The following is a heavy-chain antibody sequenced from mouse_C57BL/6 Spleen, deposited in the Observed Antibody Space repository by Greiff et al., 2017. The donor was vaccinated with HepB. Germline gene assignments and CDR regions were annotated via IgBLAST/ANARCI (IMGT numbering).Heavy chain of an antibody. CDR2: ISSGSSTI. J-gene: IGHJ4*01. CDR3: ARRVYYGKGAYAMDY. CDR1: GFTFSDYG. V-gene: IGHV5-17*01. Sequence: EVKLMESGGGLVKPGGSLKLSCAASGFTFSDYGMHWVRQAPEKGLEWVAYISSGSSTIYYADTVKGRFTISRDNAKNTLFLHMTSLRSEDTAMYYCARRVYYGKGAYAMDYWGQGTSVTVSS. D-gene: IGHD2-1*01.